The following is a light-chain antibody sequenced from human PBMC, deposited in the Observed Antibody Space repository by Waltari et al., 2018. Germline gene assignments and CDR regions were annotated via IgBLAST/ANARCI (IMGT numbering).Light chain of an antibody. CDR1: QTLTTY. CDR2: AAS. CDR3: QQSKEVPFT. V-gene: IGKV1-39*01. Sequence: DIQLTQSPSYLSASVGDRVTITCRASQTLTTYLNWYQQRPGTAPKFLIYAASNLETGVPSRFSGGGSGTDFTLTISGLQPDDFATYYCQQSKEVPFTFGQGTKLEIE. J-gene: IGKJ2*01.